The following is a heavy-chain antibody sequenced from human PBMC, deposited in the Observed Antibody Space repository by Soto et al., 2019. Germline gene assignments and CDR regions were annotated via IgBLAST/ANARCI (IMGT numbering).Heavy chain of an antibody. CDR2: INPSGGST. V-gene: IGHV1-46*01. CDR3: ARETYYYDSSGSPAGFDY. J-gene: IGHJ4*02. D-gene: IGHD3-22*01. CDR1: GYTCTSYA. Sequence: GASVKVSCKASGYTCTSYAMHWVLQAPGQGLEWMGIINPSGGSTSYAQKFQGRVTMTRDTSTSTVYMELSSLRSEDTAVYYCARETYYYDSSGSPAGFDYWGQGTLVTVSS.